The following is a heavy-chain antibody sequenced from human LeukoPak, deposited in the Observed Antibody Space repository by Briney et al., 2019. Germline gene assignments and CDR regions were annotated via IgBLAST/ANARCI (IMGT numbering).Heavy chain of an antibody. D-gene: IGHD3-10*01. CDR2: IYPGDSDT. CDR1: GYNFTSYW. V-gene: IGHV5-51*01. Sequence: RGESLKISCKGSGYNFTSYWIDWVRQMPRKCLEWMGIIYPGDSDTRYSPSFQGQVTISADKSISTAYLQWSSLKASDTAMYYCARRGLVRGVIYSGPAAFDIWGQGTMVTVSS. CDR3: ARRGLVRGVIYSGPAAFDI. J-gene: IGHJ3*02.